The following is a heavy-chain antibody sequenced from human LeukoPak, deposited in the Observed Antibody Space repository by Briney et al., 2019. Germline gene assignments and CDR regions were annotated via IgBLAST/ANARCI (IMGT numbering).Heavy chain of an antibody. J-gene: IGHJ6*03. V-gene: IGHV3-11*04. CDR2: IGNSGSAR. D-gene: IGHD1-1*01. CDR3: ARAPRTTGRTWVNYYCYMDV. CDR1: GFTFNDYY. Sequence: GGSLRLSCAASGFTFNDYYMTWIRQAPGKGLEWVSSIGNSGSARKNADSVKGRFTISRDNAKKSLYLEMNSLRGDDTAVYYCARAPRTTGRTWVNYYCYMDVWGKGTAVTVSS.